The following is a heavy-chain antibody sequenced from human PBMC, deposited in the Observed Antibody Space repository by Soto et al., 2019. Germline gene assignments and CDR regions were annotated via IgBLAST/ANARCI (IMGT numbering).Heavy chain of an antibody. CDR1: GGSVSNSNYY. CDR3: VSQRTSVPTQAYFDY. CDR2: VYYRGRS. Sequence: PSETLSLTCTVSGGSVSNSNYYWGWIRQSPGKGLEWIGSVYYRGRSYSKSSVKSRVTISVDTSKNQFSLNLNSVTASDTAVYYCVSQRTSVPTQAYFDYWGPGALVTAPQ. J-gene: IGHJ4*02. V-gene: IGHV4-39*01. D-gene: IGHD2-2*01.